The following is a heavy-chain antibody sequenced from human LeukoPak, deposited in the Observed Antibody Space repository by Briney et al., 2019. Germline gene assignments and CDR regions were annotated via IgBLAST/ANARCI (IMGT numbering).Heavy chain of an antibody. Sequence: SQTLSLTCTVAGGSINSGGYYWSWIRQPPGKGLEWIGYIYYSGSTNYNPSLKSRVTISVDTSKNQFSLKLSSVTAAGTAVYYCARAHHYYDSSGYYPFDYWGQGTLVTVSS. D-gene: IGHD3-22*01. CDR3: ARAHHYYDSSGYYPFDY. CDR1: GGSINSGGYY. J-gene: IGHJ4*02. CDR2: IYYSGST. V-gene: IGHV4-61*08.